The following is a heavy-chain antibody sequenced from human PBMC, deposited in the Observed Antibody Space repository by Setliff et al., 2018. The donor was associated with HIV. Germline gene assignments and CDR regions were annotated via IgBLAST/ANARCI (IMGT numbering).Heavy chain of an antibody. V-gene: IGHV7-4-1*02. D-gene: IGHD2-2*01. CDR3: ARESLGVLVPATMYWFDP. CDR2: LNTNTGDP. Sequence: ASVKVSCKTSGYTFTNYAMNWVRQASGQGLEWMGWLNTNTGDPTYARGFTGRFVFYLDPSDNSAYLQITNLKVEDTAVDFCARESLGVLVPATMYWFDPWGQGILVTVSS. J-gene: IGHJ5*02. CDR1: GYTFTNYA.